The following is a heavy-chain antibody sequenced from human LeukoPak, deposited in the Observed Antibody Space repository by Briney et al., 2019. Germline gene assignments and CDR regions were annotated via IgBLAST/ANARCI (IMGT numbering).Heavy chain of an antibody. CDR1: GFTFSSYG. Sequence: QSGGSLRLSCAASGFTFSSYGMHWVRQAPGRGLEWVAVISYDGSNKYYADSVKGRFTISRDNSKNTLYLQMNSLRAEDTAVYYCAKVGSPNLKLLLWFGELYYVDVWGKGTTVTVSS. CDR3: AKVGSPNLKLLLWFGELYYVDV. CDR2: ISYDGSNK. D-gene: IGHD3-10*01. J-gene: IGHJ6*03. V-gene: IGHV3-30*18.